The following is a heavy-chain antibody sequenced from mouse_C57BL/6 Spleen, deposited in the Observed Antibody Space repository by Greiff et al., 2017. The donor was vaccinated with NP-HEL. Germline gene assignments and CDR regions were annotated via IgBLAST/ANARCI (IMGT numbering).Heavy chain of an antibody. V-gene: IGHV1-62-2*01. J-gene: IGHJ3*01. D-gene: IGHD2-2*01. CDR2: FYPGSGSI. CDR1: GYTFTEYT. CDR3: ARHEEKGHGYDGAWFAY. Sequence: QVQLQQSGAELVKPGASVKLSCKASGYTFTEYTIHWVKQRSGQGLEWIGWFYPGSGSIKYNEKFKDKATLTADKSSSTVYMELSRLTSEDSAVYCCARHEEKGHGYDGAWFAYWGQGTLVTVSA.